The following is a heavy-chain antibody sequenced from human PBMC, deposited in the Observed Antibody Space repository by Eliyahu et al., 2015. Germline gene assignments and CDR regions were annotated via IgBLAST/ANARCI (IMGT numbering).Heavy chain of an antibody. V-gene: IGHV2-26*01. CDR1: GXXFNNPRTS. CDR3: VRSNGGAYGGFSRSAFDV. CDR2: LFANAXQ. D-gene: IGHD4-23*01. Sequence: QVTLKESGPVLVKPTETLTLTCSVSGXXFNNPRTSVXWIXQAPGKAXEWLAPLFANAXQFYSPXLKSRLTISKDTPNSQVVLKLTNMDAVDTATYFCVRSNGGAYGGFSRSAFDVWGQGTTVAVSS. J-gene: IGHJ3*01.